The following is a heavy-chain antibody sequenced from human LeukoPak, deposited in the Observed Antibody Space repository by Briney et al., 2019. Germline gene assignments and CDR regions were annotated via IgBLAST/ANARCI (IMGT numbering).Heavy chain of an antibody. J-gene: IGHJ4*02. D-gene: IGHD3-22*01. V-gene: IGHV5-51*01. CDR1: GYSFTSYW. Sequence: GESLKISFKGSGYSFTSYWIAWVRQMPGKGLEWMGSIYPGGSDTRYSPSFQGQVTFSADKSITTAYLQWTSLKASDTAMYYCARLVNGYYDSSGDDYWAQGTLVTVSS. CDR2: IYPGGSDT. CDR3: ARLVNGYYDSSGDDY.